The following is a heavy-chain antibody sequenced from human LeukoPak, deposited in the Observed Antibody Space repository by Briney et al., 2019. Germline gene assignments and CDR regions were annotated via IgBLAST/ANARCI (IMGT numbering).Heavy chain of an antibody. CDR3: ARDEIPSGT. V-gene: IGHV3-23*01. Sequence: GGTLRLSCAASGFIFNNYALSWVRQTPGKGLEWVSAISGSGRNTYYADSVKGRFTISRDNSRSTVDLQMNSLRVEDTGIYYCARDEIPSGTWGQGTMVIVSS. J-gene: IGHJ3*01. CDR1: GFIFNNYA. D-gene: IGHD6-25*01. CDR2: ISGSGRNT.